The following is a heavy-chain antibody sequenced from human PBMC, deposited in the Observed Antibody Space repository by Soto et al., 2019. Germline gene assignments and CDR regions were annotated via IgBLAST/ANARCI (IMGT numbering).Heavy chain of an antibody. J-gene: IGHJ3*02. Sequence: GESLKISCKGSGYSFTSYWIGWVRQMPGKGLEWMGIIYPGDSDTRYSPSFQGQVTISADKSISTAYLQWSSLKASDTAMYYCARNQMPGIAAAANAFDIWGQGTMVTVSS. D-gene: IGHD6-13*01. CDR1: GYSFTSYW. CDR3: ARNQMPGIAAAANAFDI. CDR2: IYPGDSDT. V-gene: IGHV5-51*01.